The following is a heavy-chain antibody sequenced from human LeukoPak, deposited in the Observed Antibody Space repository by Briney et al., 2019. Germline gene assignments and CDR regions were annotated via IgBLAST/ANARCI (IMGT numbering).Heavy chain of an antibody. J-gene: IGHJ4*02. CDR2: IFHSGKT. CDR3: ARGDIPDF. CDR1: GYSISRCYY. V-gene: IGHV4-38-2*01. Sequence: SETLSLTCGVSGYSISRCYYLGWVRHSPGKGLEWIGSIFHSGKTYYNLSLNSRVTISVDTSKNQFSLKLTSVTAADTAVYYCARGDIPDFWGQGTLVTVSS. D-gene: IGHD2-21*01.